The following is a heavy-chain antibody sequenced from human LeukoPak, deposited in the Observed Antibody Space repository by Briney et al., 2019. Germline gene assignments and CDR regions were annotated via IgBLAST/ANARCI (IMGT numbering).Heavy chain of an antibody. CDR2: IYYSGST. Sequence: SETLSLTCTVSGGSISSYYWSWIRQPPGKGLEWIGYIYYSGSTNYNPSLKSRVTISVDTSKNQFSLKLSSVTAADTAVYYCARGAVTADYWGQGTLVTVSS. D-gene: IGHD4-17*01. CDR3: ARGAVTADY. CDR1: GGSISSYY. V-gene: IGHV4-59*01. J-gene: IGHJ4*02.